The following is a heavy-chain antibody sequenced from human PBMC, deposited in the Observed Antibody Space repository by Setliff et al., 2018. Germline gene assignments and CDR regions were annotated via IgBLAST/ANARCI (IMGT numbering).Heavy chain of an antibody. D-gene: IGHD3-3*01. J-gene: IGHJ6*03. CDR2: IIPIFGTA. V-gene: IGHV1-69*08. CDR1: GSTLTELT. CDR3: ARGRHPPWSGYPYYYMDV. Sequence: GASVKVSCKVSGSTLTELTMYWVRQAPGKGLEWMGRIIPIFGTANYAQKFQGRVTITADKSTSTAYMELSSLRSEDTAVYYCARGRHPPWSGYPYYYMDVWGKGTTVTVSS.